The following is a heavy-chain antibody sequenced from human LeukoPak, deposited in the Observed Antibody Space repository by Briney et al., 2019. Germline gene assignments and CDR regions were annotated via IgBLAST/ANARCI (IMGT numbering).Heavy chain of an antibody. Sequence: ASVKVSYKASGYTFTGYYMHWARQAPGQGLEWMGWINPNSGGTNYAQKFQGRVTMTRDTSISTAYMELSRLRSDDTAVYYCARDLGGGDGYYYYGMDVWGQGTTVTVSS. CDR3: ARDLGGGDGYYYYGMDV. V-gene: IGHV1-2*02. D-gene: IGHD2-21*01. J-gene: IGHJ6*02. CDR1: GYTFTGYY. CDR2: INPNSGGT.